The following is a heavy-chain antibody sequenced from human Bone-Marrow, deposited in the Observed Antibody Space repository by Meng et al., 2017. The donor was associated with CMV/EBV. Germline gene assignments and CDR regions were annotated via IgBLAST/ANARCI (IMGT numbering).Heavy chain of an antibody. D-gene: IGHD2-21*01. V-gene: IGHV4-31*03. J-gene: IGHJ3*02. CDR3: ARDPAYCGGDCSPDAFDI. CDR2: IYYSGST. CDR1: GGSISSGGYY. Sequence: SETLSLTCTVSGGSISSGGYYWSWIRQHPGKGLEWIGYIYYSGSTYYNPSLKSRVTISVDTSKNQFSLKLSSVTAADTPVYYCARDPAYCGGDCSPDAFDIWGQGTMVTVSS.